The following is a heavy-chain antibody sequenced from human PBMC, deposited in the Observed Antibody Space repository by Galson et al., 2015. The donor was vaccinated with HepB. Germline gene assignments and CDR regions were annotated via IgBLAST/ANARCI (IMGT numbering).Heavy chain of an antibody. J-gene: IGHJ5*02. V-gene: IGHV3-74*01. CDR2: IDNDGTGT. D-gene: IGHD2-15*01. Sequence: SLRLSCAASGFTFNNYWMHWVRQAPGKGLVWVSRIDNDGTGTDYGDSVKGRFTISRDNAKNTLYLVMSSLRADDTAVYFCARRQCISASCYLDSWGQGTLVTVSS. CDR1: GFTFNNYW. CDR3: ARRQCISASCYLDS.